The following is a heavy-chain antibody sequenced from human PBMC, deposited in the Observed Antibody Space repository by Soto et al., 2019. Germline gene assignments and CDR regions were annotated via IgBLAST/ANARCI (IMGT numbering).Heavy chain of an antibody. Sequence: SVKVSCKASGGAFGRYSVSWVRQAPGQGLEWIGGVIPVFNTSNYSLKFQGRVAIFADLSTSTVFMELRSLRSEDTALYYCARGDEMTAVTIFEYWGQGTLVTVSS. CDR3: ARGDEMTAVTIFEY. J-gene: IGHJ4*02. CDR2: VIPVFNTS. V-gene: IGHV1-69*13. CDR1: GGAFGRYS. D-gene: IGHD4-17*01.